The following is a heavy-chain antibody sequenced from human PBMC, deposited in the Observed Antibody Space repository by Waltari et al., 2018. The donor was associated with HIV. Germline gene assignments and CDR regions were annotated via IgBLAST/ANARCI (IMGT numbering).Heavy chain of an antibody. CDR2: IYTSGRT. CDR3: AAAMTPGGMDV. CDR1: GGSISSSY. Sequence: QVQLQESGPGLVKPSETLSLTCTAAGGSISSSYWSWIRQPAGKGLEWIGRIYTSGRTNYNPSLKSRVTMSVDTSKNQFSLKLSSVTAADTAVYYCAAAMTPGGMDVWGQGTTVTVSS. J-gene: IGHJ6*02. V-gene: IGHV4-4*07. D-gene: IGHD3-10*01.